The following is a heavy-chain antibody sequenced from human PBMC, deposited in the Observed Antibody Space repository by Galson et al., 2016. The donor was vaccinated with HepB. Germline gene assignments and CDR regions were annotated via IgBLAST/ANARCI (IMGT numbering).Heavy chain of an antibody. CDR2: ISWDGGSI. CDR3: GRGIFGVGPFDY. Sequence: SLRLSCAASGFTFDDSTMHWVRQAPGKGLEWVSLISWDGGSIYYADSVKGRFTISRDNSKNSLYLQMNSLRTEDTALYYCGRGIFGVGPFDYWGQGTLVTVSS. J-gene: IGHJ4*02. CDR1: GFTFDDST. V-gene: IGHV3-43*01. D-gene: IGHD3-3*01.